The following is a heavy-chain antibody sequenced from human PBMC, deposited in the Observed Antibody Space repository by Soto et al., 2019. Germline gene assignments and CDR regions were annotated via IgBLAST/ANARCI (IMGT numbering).Heavy chain of an antibody. CDR2: IYWDDDK. CDR1: GFSLSTSGVG. J-gene: IGHJ4*02. V-gene: IGHV2-5*02. Sequence: QITLKESGPTLVKPTQTLTLTCTVSGFSLSTSGVGVGWIRQPPGKALEWLALIYWDDDKRYSPSLKSRLTITTDTAKTQVVLTMTNMDPVDTATYYCAHSLYEFWSGFYFDYWGQGTLVTVSS. CDR3: AHSLYEFWSGFYFDY. D-gene: IGHD3-3*01.